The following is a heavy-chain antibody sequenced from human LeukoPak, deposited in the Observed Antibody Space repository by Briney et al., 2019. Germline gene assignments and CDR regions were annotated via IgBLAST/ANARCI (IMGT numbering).Heavy chain of an antibody. D-gene: IGHD3-22*01. CDR3: TTANYYDSSGYYS. V-gene: IGHV3-15*01. CDR1: GFTFSSAW. CDR2: IKSKTDGGTT. Sequence: GGSLRLSCAASGFTFSSAWMSWVRQAPGKGLEWVGRIKSKTDGGTTDYAAPVKGRFTISRDDSKNTLYLQMNSLKTEDTAVYYCTTANYYDSSGYYSWGQGTLVTVSS. J-gene: IGHJ5*02.